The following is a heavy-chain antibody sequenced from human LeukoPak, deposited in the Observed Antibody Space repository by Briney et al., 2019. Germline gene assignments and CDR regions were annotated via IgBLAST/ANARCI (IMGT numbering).Heavy chain of an antibody. V-gene: IGHV3-30*04. Sequence: PGGSLDLSCAASGFLFNFYAMHGARQAPGKGVEGVAVISNDGNNKYYADSVKGRFTISRHNSNNTLSLQMNGLRVEDTAVYYCARPDDSESFYRANHYWGRGTLVTVS. CDR2: ISNDGNNK. CDR3: ARPDDSESFYRANHY. CDR1: GFLFNFYA. D-gene: IGHD3-10*01. J-gene: IGHJ4*02.